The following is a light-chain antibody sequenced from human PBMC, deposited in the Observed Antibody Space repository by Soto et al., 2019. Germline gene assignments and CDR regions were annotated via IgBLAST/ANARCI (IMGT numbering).Light chain of an antibody. V-gene: IGLV2-14*01. J-gene: IGLJ1*01. CDR2: GVS. Sequence: QCVLTQPASVSGSPGQSITISRSGTRSDIGSYNYVAWYKQFPAKTPKILISGVSNRPSGVSSRLSDSKSGDTASLTNSGLQAEDEADYYCISYTSSSTSYVFGSGTKSTVL. CDR1: RSDIGSYNY. CDR3: ISYTSSSTSYV.